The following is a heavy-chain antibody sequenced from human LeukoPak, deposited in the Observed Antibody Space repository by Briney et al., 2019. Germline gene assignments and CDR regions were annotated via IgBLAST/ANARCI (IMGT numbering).Heavy chain of an antibody. V-gene: IGHV4-61*02. J-gene: IGHJ4*02. CDR1: GGSISSGSYY. CDR3: ARAFAEVGIGY. D-gene: IGHD7-27*01. CDR2: IYTSGST. Sequence: PSQTLSLTCTVSGGSISSGSYYWGWIRQPAGKGLEWIGRIYTSGSTNYNPSLKSRVTISVDTSKNQFSLKLSSVTAADTAVYYCARAFAEVGIGYWGQGTLVTVSS.